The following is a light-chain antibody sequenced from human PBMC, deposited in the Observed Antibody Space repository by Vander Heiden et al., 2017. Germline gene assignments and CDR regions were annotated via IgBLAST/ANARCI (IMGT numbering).Light chain of an antibody. CDR1: QSISTW. CDR2: KAS. J-gene: IGKJ2*01. CDR3: QQYNSNFYT. Sequence: DIQMPHSPSTLSASVGDRVTITCRASQSISTWLAWYQQKPGKAPKVLIYKASSLESGVPSRFSGSGSGTEFTLTISSLQPDDFATYYCQQYNSNFYTFGQGTKLEIK. V-gene: IGKV1-5*03.